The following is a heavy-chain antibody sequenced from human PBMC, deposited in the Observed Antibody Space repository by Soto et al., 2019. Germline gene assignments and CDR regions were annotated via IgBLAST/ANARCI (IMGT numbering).Heavy chain of an antibody. CDR1: GFTVSSNY. CDR3: ATYRGRGGSSRLGAFDI. J-gene: IGHJ3*02. CDR2: IYSGGST. Sequence: GGSLRLSCAASGFTVSSNYMRWVRQAPGKGLEWVSVIYSGGSTYYADSVKGRFTISRDNSKNTLYLQMNSLRAEDTAVYYCATYRGRGGSSRLGAFDIWGQGTMVTVSS. D-gene: IGHD1-26*01. V-gene: IGHV3-53*01.